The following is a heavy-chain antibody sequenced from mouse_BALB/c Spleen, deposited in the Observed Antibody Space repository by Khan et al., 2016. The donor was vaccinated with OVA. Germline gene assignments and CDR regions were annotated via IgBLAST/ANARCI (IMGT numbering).Heavy chain of an antibody. D-gene: IGHD2-14*01. Sequence: QIQLVQSGAELARPGASVKMSCQASGYTFTSNTMHWVKQRPGQGLEWIGYINPRTSYTNYNQKFKDKATLTADKSSSTAYMQLSSLTSEDSAVYYCARCTTDYAMDYWGQGTSVTVSS. CDR3: ARCTTDYAMDY. J-gene: IGHJ4*01. CDR1: GYTFTSNT. V-gene: IGHV1-4*01. CDR2: INPRTSYT.